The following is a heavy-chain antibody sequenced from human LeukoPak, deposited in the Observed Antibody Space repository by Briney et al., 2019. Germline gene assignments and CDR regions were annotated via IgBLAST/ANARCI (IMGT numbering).Heavy chain of an antibody. V-gene: IGHV3-23*01. Sequence: GGSLRLSCAASGFTFSSYAMSWVRQAPGKGLEWVSAISGSGGSTCYADSVKGRFTISRDNSKNTLYLQMNSLRAEDTAVYYCASRLLWFGEGWFDPWGQGTLVTVSS. J-gene: IGHJ5*02. CDR3: ASRLLWFGEGWFDP. CDR1: GFTFSSYA. CDR2: ISGSGGST. D-gene: IGHD3-10*01.